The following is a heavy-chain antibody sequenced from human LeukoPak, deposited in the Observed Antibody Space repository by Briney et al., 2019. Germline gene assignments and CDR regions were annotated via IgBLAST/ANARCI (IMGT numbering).Heavy chain of an antibody. Sequence: SETLSLTCTVSGGSISSSSYYWGWIRQPPGKGLEWIGSIYYSGSTYYNPSLKSRVTISVDTSKNQFSLKLSSVTAADTAVYYCARDSSYDFWSSYPPGWFDPWGQGTLVTVSS. J-gene: IGHJ5*02. CDR3: ARDSSYDFWSSYPPGWFDP. CDR1: GGSISSSSYY. V-gene: IGHV4-39*07. CDR2: IYYSGST. D-gene: IGHD3-3*01.